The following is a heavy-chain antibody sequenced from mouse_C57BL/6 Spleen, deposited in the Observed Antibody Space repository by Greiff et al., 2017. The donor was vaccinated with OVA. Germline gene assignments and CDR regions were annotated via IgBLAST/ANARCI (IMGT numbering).Heavy chain of an antibody. CDR3: AGCSRWLLNYFDY. CDR2: IHPNSGST. CDR1: GYTFTSYW. Sequence: QVQLQQSGAELVKPGASVKLSCKASGYTFTSYWMHWVKQRPGQGLEWIGMIHPNSGSTNYNEKFKSKATLTVDKSSSTAYMQLSSLTSEDSAVYYCAGCSRWLLNYFDYWGQGTPLTVSS. J-gene: IGHJ2*01. V-gene: IGHV1-64*01. D-gene: IGHD2-3*01.